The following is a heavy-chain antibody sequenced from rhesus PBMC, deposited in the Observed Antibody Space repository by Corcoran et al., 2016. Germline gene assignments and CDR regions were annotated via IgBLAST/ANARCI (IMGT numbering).Heavy chain of an antibody. D-gene: IGHD3-22*01. CDR2: ISGSGGST. Sequence: QVQLQESGPGLVKPSETLSLTCAVSGGSISNYWSWIRQPPGKGLEWVGRISGSGGSTAYHPSLKSRVTISTDTSKNQFSLNLSSVTAADTAVYYCARERGYWSDYSSFWYWGQGVLVTVSS. CDR3: ARERGYWSDYSSFWY. V-gene: IGHV4-173*01. J-gene: IGHJ4*01. CDR1: GGSISNY.